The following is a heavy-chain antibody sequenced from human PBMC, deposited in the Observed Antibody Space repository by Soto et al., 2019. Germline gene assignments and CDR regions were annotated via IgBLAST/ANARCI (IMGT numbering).Heavy chain of an antibody. D-gene: IGHD6-13*01. Sequence: QVQLVQSGTEVKKPGASMKVSCKASGYTFVYFLHWVRQAPGQGLEWMGWINPNNGDTMYAQKFQGFMTMTRDTSISTAYMELSRLTSDDTAVYYCARGVGSSWFDPWGQGTLVTVSS. CDR2: INPNNGDT. CDR1: GYTFVYF. CDR3: ARGVGSSWFDP. V-gene: IGHV1-2*04. J-gene: IGHJ5*02.